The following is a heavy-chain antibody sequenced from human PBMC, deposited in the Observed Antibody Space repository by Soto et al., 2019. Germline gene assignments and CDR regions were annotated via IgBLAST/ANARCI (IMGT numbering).Heavy chain of an antibody. CDR1: GFTFSSYS. Sequence: GGSLRLSCAASGFTFSSYSMNWVRQAPGKGLEWVSYISSSSSTICYADSVKGRFTISRDNAKNSLYLQMHSLRAEDTAVYYCARGVRGYSGYAIPIGLDYWGQGTLVTVSS. V-gene: IGHV3-48*01. J-gene: IGHJ4*02. CDR2: ISSSSSTI. D-gene: IGHD5-12*01. CDR3: ARGVRGYSGYAIPIGLDY.